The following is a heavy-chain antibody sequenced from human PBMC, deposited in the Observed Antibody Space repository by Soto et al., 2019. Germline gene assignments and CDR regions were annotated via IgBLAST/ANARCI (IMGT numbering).Heavy chain of an antibody. V-gene: IGHV4-59*01. Sequence: QVQLQESGPGLVKPSETLSLTCTVSGGSISSYYWSWIRQPPGKGLEWIGYIYYSGSTNYNTSIKSRVTISVDTSKNQFSLKLSSVTAADTAVYYCARDQADYGDYYFDYWGQGTLVTVSS. D-gene: IGHD4-17*01. CDR3: ARDQADYGDYYFDY. CDR2: IYYSGST. CDR1: GGSISSYY. J-gene: IGHJ4*02.